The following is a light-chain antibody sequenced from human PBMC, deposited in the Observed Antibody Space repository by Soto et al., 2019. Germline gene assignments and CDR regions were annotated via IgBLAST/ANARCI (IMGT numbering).Light chain of an antibody. V-gene: IGLV2-14*01. CDR1: SSDIGAYDY. CDR3: LSFTTTSTQV. Sequence: QSVLTQPASRSGSPGQSITISCTGTSSDIGAYDYVSWFQQHPGTAPKLMISEVNNRPSGVSNRFSGSKSGNTAYLTISGLEGDDEGEYFCLSFTTTSTQVFATGGKVIVL. CDR2: EVN. J-gene: IGLJ1*01.